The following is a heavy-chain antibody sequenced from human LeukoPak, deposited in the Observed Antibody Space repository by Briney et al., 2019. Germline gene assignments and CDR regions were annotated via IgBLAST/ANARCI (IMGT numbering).Heavy chain of an antibody. J-gene: IGHJ5*02. CDR2: IYYSGST. D-gene: IGHD7-27*01. CDR3: ARVGIDNWFDP. V-gene: IGHV4-30-4*01. CDR1: GGSISSGDYY. Sequence: SETLSLTCTVSGGSISSGDYYWSWIRQPPGKGLEWIGYIYYSGSTYHNPSLKSRVTISVDTSKNQFSLKLSSVTAADTAVYYCARVGIDNWFDPWGQGTLVTVSS.